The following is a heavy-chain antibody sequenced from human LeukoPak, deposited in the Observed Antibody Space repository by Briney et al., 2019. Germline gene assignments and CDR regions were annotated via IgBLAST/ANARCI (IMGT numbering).Heavy chain of an antibody. J-gene: IGHJ4*02. CDR1: GFTFNSYW. CDR2: MSSDGTIT. CDR3: ASRGYLNY. Sequence: GGSLRLSCVASGFTFNSYWMNWVRQAPGKGLVWVSHMSSDGTITSYADSVKGRFTISRDNAKNTLFLQMNSLRAEDTGVYYCASRGYLNYWGQGTLVTVSS. V-gene: IGHV3-74*01.